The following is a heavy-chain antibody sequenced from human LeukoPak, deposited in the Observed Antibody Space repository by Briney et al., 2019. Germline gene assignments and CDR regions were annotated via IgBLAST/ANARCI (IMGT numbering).Heavy chain of an antibody. J-gene: IGHJ6*02. CDR2: ISYDGSNK. CDR3: AKDLGSGSYPDYFYYGMDV. Sequence: GGSLRLSCAASGFAFSSYGMYWVRQAPGKGLEWVVVISYDGSNKYYADSVKGRFTISRDNSKNTLYLQMNSLRAEDTAVYYCAKDLGSGSYPDYFYYGMDVWGQGTTVTVSS. CDR1: GFAFSSYG. V-gene: IGHV3-30*18. D-gene: IGHD3-10*01.